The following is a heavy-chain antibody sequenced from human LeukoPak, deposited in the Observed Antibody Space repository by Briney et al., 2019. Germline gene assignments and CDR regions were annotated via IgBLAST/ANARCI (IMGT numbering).Heavy chain of an antibody. J-gene: IGHJ3*02. CDR3: ARFRTPGAFDI. D-gene: IGHD2-15*01. CDR1: GGSISSHY. Sequence: SETLSLTCTVSGGSISSHYWSWIRQPPGKGLEWIGYIYYSGSTNYNPSLKSRVTISVDTSKNQFSLKLSSVTAADTAVYYCARFRTPGAFDIWGQGTMVTVSS. V-gene: IGHV4-59*11. CDR2: IYYSGST.